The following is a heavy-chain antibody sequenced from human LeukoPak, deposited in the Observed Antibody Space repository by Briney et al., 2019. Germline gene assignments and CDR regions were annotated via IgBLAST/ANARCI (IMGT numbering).Heavy chain of an antibody. CDR2: ISAYNGNT. D-gene: IGHD6-13*01. Sequence: EASVKVSCKASGYTFTSYGISWVRQAPGQGLEWMGWISAYNGNTNYAQKLQGRVTMTTDTSTSTAYMELRSLRSDDTAVYYCARDSPIAAAGTRVGYYYYYGMDVWGQGTTVTVSS. CDR3: ARDSPIAAAGTRVGYYYYYGMDV. J-gene: IGHJ6*02. CDR1: GYTFTSYG. V-gene: IGHV1-18*01.